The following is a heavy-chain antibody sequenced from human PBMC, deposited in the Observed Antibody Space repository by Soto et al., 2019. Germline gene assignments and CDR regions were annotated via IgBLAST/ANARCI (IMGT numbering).Heavy chain of an antibody. CDR3: ASQYDDIYTYYFDY. D-gene: IGHD3-16*01. CDR1: GGSISSRSYY. J-gene: IGHJ4*02. V-gene: IGHV4-39*01. CDR2: FYFTENS. Sequence: SETLSLTCTVSGGSISSRSYYWGWIRQPPGRGLEWIASFYFTENSYYNPSLKSRVSISVDTSRNQFSLKLSSVTAADTAVYYCASQYDDIYTYYFDYWGQGTLVTVSS.